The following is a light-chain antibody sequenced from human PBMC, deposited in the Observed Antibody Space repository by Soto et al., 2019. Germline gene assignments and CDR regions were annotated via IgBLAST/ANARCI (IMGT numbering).Light chain of an antibody. CDR2: GVS. Sequence: QSALTQPASVSGSPGQSITFSCTGTSSDVGGYNYVSWYQQRPGKAPKLLIYGVSDRPSGVSGRFSGSKSDNTASLTISGLQAEDEADYYCSLYTSSSTYVVFGGGTKLTVL. CDR3: SLYTSSSTYVV. CDR1: SSDVGGYNY. J-gene: IGLJ2*01. V-gene: IGLV2-14*03.